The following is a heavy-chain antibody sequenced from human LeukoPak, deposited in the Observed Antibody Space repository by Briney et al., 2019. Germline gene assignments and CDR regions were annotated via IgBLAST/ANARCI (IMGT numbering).Heavy chain of an antibody. CDR2: ISGSGGSP. J-gene: IGHJ4*02. CDR3: AKERHGAGPFDY. D-gene: IGHD3-10*01. V-gene: IGHV3-23*01. CDR1: GFTFNNYA. Sequence: GGSLRLSCAASGFTFNNYAMNWVRQAPGEGLEWVSGISGSGGSPYYVDSVKGRFTISRDNSKNTVYLQMKSLRAEDTAVYYCAKERHGAGPFDYWGQGTLVTVSS.